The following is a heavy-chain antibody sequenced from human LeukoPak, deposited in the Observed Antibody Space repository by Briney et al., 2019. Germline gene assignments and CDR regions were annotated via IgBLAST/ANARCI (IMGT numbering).Heavy chain of an antibody. CDR3: ASVGSGSYPFDY. CDR2: IIPIFGTA. CDR1: GYTFTSYG. D-gene: IGHD3-10*01. V-gene: IGHV1-69*13. J-gene: IGHJ4*02. Sequence: ASVKVSCKASGYTFTSYGISWVRQAPGQGLEWMGGIIPIFGTANYAQKFQGRITITADVSTRTAYMELSNLRSEDTAVYYCASVGSGSYPFDYWGQGTLVTVSS.